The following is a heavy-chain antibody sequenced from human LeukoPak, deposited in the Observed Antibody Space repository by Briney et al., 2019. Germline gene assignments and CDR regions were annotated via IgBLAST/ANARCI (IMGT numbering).Heavy chain of an antibody. CDR2: IWYDGSNK. Sequence: GRSLRLSCAASGFTFSSYGMHWVRQAPGKGLEWVAVIWYDGSNKYYADSVKGRFTISRDNSKNTLYLQMNSLRAEDTAVYYCARGPSAWLDQTYYYYYGMDVWGQGTTVTVSS. CDR3: ARGPSAWLDQTYYYYYGMDV. CDR1: GFTFSSYG. D-gene: IGHD6-19*01. J-gene: IGHJ6*02. V-gene: IGHV3-33*01.